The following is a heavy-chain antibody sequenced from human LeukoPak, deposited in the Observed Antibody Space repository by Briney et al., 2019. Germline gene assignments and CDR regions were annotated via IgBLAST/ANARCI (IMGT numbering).Heavy chain of an antibody. D-gene: IGHD2-2*01. CDR2: ISYDGSNK. CDR1: GFTFSSYA. Sequence: PGRSLRLSCAASGFTFSSYAMHWVRQAPGKGLEWVAVISYDGSNKYYADSVKGRFTISRDNSKNTLYLQMNSLRAEDTAVYYCARARGSSTSSGYYYYYVMDVWGKGTTVTVSS. CDR3: ARARGSSTSSGYYYYYVMDV. J-gene: IGHJ6*04. V-gene: IGHV3-30*04.